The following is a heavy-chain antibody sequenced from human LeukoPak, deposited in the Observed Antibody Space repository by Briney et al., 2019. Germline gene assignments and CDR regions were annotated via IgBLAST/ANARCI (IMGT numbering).Heavy chain of an antibody. CDR2: IYYSGST. V-gene: IGHV4-39*01. CDR1: GGSISSSSYY. D-gene: IGHD7-27*01. J-gene: IGHJ3*02. CDR3: ARRSGWGSYPFDI. Sequence: PSETLSLTCTVSGGSISSSSYYWGWIRQPPEKGLEWIGSIYYSGSTYYNPSLKSRVTISVDTSKNQFSLKLSSVTAADTAVYFCARRSGWGSYPFDIWGQGTMVTVSS.